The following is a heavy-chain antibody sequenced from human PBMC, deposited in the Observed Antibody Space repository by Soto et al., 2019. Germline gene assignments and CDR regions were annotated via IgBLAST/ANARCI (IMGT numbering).Heavy chain of an antibody. D-gene: IGHD3-10*01. CDR3: ARHSKLGHGSGSYGYYYYYYYMDV. V-gene: IGHV4-59*08. CDR1: GGSISSYY. J-gene: IGHJ6*03. Sequence: SETLSLTCTVSGGSISSYYWSWIRQPPGKGLEWIGYFYYSGSTNYNPSLKSRVTISVDTSKNQFSLKLSSVTAADTAVYYCARHSKLGHGSGSYGYYYYYYYMDVWGKETTVTVSS. CDR2: FYYSGST.